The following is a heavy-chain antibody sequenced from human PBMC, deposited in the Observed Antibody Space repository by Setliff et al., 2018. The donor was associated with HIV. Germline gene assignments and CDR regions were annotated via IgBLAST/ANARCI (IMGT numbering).Heavy chain of an antibody. Sequence: PGGTLRLSCAASGYTFSSYWMAWVRQCPGKGLEWVANIQQHGSEIHYVASVEGRFTISRDNVKNSVYLQMNNLRAEDTAVFYCARGVRDYFDYTWSTYRLGYYMDVWGKGTPVTVSS. V-gene: IGHV3-7*05. CDR2: IQQHGSEI. CDR3: ARGVRDYFDYTWSTYRLGYYMDV. D-gene: IGHD3-9*01. J-gene: IGHJ6*03. CDR1: GYTFSSYW.